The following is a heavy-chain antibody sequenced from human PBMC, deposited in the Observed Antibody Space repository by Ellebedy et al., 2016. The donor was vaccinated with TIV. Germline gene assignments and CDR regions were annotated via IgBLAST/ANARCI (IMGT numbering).Heavy chain of an antibody. Sequence: GESLKISCVASGFTFSDYHMSWVRQAPGKGLEWVASISDTAVHTYYADSVKGRFTISRDNSNNKLFLRMNSLRAEDTAVYYCAKDVIVSTASNFDSWGQGSLVTVSS. CDR2: ISDTAVHT. J-gene: IGHJ4*02. CDR3: AKDVIVSTASNFDS. D-gene: IGHD5/OR15-5a*01. CDR1: GFTFSDYH. V-gene: IGHV3-23*01.